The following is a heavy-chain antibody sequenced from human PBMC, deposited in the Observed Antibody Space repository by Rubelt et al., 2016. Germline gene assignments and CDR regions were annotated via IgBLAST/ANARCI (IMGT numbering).Heavy chain of an antibody. D-gene: IGHD3-3*01. CDR1: GFIISSYW. CDR2: ISTDGSAA. V-gene: IGHV3-74*02. J-gene: IGHJ6*02. Sequence: EVQLVESGGGLVQPGGSLRLSCAAGGFIISSYWMHWVRQVPGKGLVWVSRISTDGSAASYADSVKGRFTISRDNAKNTLYLQMTRRRAEDTALYYCARATDFWSGYYGMDVWGQGTTVTVSS. CDR3: ARATDFWSGYYGMDV.